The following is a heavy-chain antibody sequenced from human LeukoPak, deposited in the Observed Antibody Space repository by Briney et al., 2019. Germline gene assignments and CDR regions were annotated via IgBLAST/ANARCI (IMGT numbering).Heavy chain of an antibody. D-gene: IGHD3-22*01. V-gene: IGHV3-23*01. CDR3: AKRRYESSGYFDY. Sequence: VGALRLSCVASGVTSRSYAMSWVRRAPGKGREWVSAITGLVTVENADSVKGRFTVCRDYSKSTLYLQMDSLRREDTATYYCAKRRYESSGYFDYWGQGTLVTISS. CDR2: ITGLVTVE. CDR1: GVTSRSYA. J-gene: IGHJ4*02.